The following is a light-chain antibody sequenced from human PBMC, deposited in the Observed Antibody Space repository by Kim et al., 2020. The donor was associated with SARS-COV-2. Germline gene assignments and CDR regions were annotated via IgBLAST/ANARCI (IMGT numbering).Light chain of an antibody. CDR2: DAS. CDR3: CSYAGNLGV. J-gene: IGLJ2*01. CDR1: SSDVGGYNY. Sequence: PGQSVTISCTGTSSDVGGYNYVSWYQQHPGNAPKLLIYDASKRPSGVPDRFSGSKSGNTASLTISGLQAEDEGDYYCCSYAGNLGVFGGGTQLTVL. V-gene: IGLV2-11*01.